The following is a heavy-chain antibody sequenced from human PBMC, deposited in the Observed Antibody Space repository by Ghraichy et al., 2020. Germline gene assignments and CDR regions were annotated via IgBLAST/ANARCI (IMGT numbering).Heavy chain of an antibody. V-gene: IGHV4-30-2*01. D-gene: IGHD1-14*01. Sequence: SETLSLTCAVSGGSISSGGYSWSWIRQPPGKGLEWIGYIYHSGSTYYNPSLKSRVTISVDRSKNQFSLKLSSVTAADTAVYYCARVPLVSGEYYGMDVWGQGTTVTVSS. CDR3: ARVPLVSGEYYGMDV. CDR1: GGSISSGGYS. CDR2: IYHSGST. J-gene: IGHJ6*02.